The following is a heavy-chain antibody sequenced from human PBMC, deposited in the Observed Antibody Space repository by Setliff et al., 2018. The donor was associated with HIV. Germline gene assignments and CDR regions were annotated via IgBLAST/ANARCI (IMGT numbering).Heavy chain of an antibody. CDR1: GGSISSGRYY. D-gene: IGHD3-10*01. CDR2: IYTGASP. J-gene: IGHJ4*02. CDR3: ARVGGFFGGARPPPDY. Sequence: PSETLSLTCTVSGGSISSGRYYWSWIRQPAGKGLEWIGHIYTGASPNYNPSLMSRVTISIDTSKDQLSLKLNSVTAADTAVYYCARVGGFFGGARPPPDYWGQGALVTVSS. V-gene: IGHV4-61*09.